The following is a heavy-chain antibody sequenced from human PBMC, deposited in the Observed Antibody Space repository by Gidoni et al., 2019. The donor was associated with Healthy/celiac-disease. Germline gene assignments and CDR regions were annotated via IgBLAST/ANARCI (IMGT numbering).Heavy chain of an antibody. CDR2: INPNSGGT. CDR1: GYPFTGYY. CDR3: ARDPPLDDYDSSGYNDY. D-gene: IGHD3-22*01. Sequence: QVQLVQSGAEVKKPGASVTVSCKASGYPFTGYYMHWVRQAPGQGLEWMGWINPNSGGTNYAQKFQGRVTMTRDTSISTAYMELSRLRSDDTAVYYCARDPPLDDYDSSGYNDYWGQGTLVTVSS. J-gene: IGHJ4*02. V-gene: IGHV1-2*02.